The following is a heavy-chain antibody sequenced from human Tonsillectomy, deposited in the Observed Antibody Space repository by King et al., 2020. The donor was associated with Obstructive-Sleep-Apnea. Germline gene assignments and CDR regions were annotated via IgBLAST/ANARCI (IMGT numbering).Heavy chain of an antibody. J-gene: IGHJ4*02. Sequence: VQLVQSGGGLVQPGRSLRISCAASGFTFDDYAMHWVRQAPGKGLEWVSGISWNSGSIGYADTVKGRFTISRDNAKNSLYLQMNSLRAEDTALYYCASQPNHCSSTSCYDYWGQGTLVTVSS. D-gene: IGHD2-2*01. V-gene: IGHV3-9*01. CDR2: ISWNSGSI. CDR1: GFTFDDYA. CDR3: ASQPNHCSSTSCYDY.